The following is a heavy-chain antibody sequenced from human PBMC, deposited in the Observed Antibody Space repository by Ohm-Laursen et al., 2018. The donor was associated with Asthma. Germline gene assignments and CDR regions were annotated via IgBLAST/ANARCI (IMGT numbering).Heavy chain of an antibody. CDR1: GYTFTSYG. D-gene: IGHD2-21*02. CDR2: ISAYNGNT. CDR3: ARDQDCGGDCYAKIDY. Sequence: GSSVKVSCKASGYTFTSYGISWVRQAPGQGLEWMGWISAYNGNTNYAQKLQGRVTMTTDTSTSTAYMELRSLRSDDTAVYYCARDQDCGGDCYAKIDYWGQGTLVTVSS. V-gene: IGHV1-18*04. J-gene: IGHJ4*02.